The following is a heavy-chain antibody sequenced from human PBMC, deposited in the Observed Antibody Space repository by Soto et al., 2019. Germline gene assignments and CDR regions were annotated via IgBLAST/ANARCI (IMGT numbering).Heavy chain of an antibody. V-gene: IGHV2-5*02. CDR2: IYWDDDK. J-gene: IGHJ5*02. CDR1: GFSLSTSGVG. CDR3: AQAGGIWFGEFP. Sequence: QITLKESGPTLVNPTQTLTLTCTFSGFSLSTSGVGVGWIRQPPGKALEWLALIYWDDDKRYSPSLKSRLTVAKDTSKNQVVLTMTNMDPVDTATYYCAQAGGIWFGEFPWGQGTLVTVSS. D-gene: IGHD3-10*01.